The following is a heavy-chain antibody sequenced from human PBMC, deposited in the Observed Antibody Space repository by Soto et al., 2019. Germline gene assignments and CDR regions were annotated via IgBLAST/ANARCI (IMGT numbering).Heavy chain of an antibody. CDR1: GFTFNTYA. CDR2: ITPSGGGT. D-gene: IGHD4-17*01. CDR3: AANPLTGTYGDYMRYYGMDV. Sequence: EVQLLESGGGLEQPGGSLRLSCAASGFTFNTYAMIWVRQAPGRGLEWVSSITPSGGGTYHASSVKGRFTISRDNSKNTVYLQMNSLRAEDTAVYYCAANPLTGTYGDYMRYYGMDVWGRGSTVTVSS. V-gene: IGHV3-23*01. J-gene: IGHJ6*02.